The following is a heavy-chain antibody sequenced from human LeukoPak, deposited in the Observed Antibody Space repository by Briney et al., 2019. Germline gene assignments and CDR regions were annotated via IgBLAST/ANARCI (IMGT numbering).Heavy chain of an antibody. CDR3: ARDQSPLISMIVVAPFWFDP. D-gene: IGHD3-22*01. Sequence: SETLSLTCTVSGGSISSYYWSWIRQPAGKGLEWIGRIYTSGSTNYNPSLKSRVTMSVDTSKNQFSLKLSSVTAADTAVYYCARDQSPLISMIVVAPFWFDPWGQGTLVTLSS. CDR1: GGSISSYY. CDR2: IYTSGST. J-gene: IGHJ5*02. V-gene: IGHV4-4*07.